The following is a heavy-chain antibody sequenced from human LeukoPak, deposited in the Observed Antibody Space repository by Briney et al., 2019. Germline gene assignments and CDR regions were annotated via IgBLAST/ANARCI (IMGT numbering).Heavy chain of an antibody. J-gene: IGHJ4*02. CDR1: GFTFSSYA. CDR3: AKQDGTFDY. CDR2: FSGSGGSK. V-gene: IGHV3-23*01. Sequence: PGGSLRLSCAASGFTFSSYALSWVRQPPGKGLEWVSAFSGSGGSKYYADSVKGRFTISRDNSKSTLYLQMNSLRAEDTAVYYCAKQDGTFDYWGQGTLVTVSS. D-gene: IGHD1-1*01.